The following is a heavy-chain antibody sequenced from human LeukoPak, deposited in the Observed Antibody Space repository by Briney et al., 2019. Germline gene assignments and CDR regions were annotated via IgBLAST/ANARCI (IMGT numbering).Heavy chain of an antibody. CDR2: IKGSGGGT. V-gene: IGHV3-23*01. Sequence: PGGSLRLSCAASGFIFSNYAMIWVRQAPGKGLEWVAAIKGSGGGTEYADSVKGRFTISRDNSKNTLYLQMNSLRAEDTAVYYCARGLAAAGTFYWGQGTLVTVSS. J-gene: IGHJ4*02. D-gene: IGHD6-13*01. CDR3: ARGLAAAGTFY. CDR1: GFIFSNYA.